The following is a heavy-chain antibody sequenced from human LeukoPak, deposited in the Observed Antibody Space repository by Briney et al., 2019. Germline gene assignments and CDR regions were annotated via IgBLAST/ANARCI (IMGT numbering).Heavy chain of an antibody. CDR2: IYYSGIT. CDR1: GGSVSSGNYY. J-gene: IGHJ4*02. Sequence: PSETLSLACTVSGGSVSSGNYYWSWIRQPPGKGLEWIGYIYYSGITNYNPSLKSRVTISVDTSKNQFSLKLSSVTAADTAVYYCARGSTPDYYVSSGYYPTHFDYWGQGALVTVSS. D-gene: IGHD3-22*01. V-gene: IGHV4-61*01. CDR3: ARGSTPDYYVSSGYYPTHFDY.